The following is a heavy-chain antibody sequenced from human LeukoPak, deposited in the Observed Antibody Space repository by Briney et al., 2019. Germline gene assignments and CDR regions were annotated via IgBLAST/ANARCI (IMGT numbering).Heavy chain of an antibody. D-gene: IGHD1-1*01. J-gene: IGHJ4*02. V-gene: IGHV4-31*03. CDR1: GASISSGGYY. CDR3: ARDGPTSVL. Sequence: KSSETLSLTCTVSGASISSGGYYWSWIRQQPGKGLEWIGYSHYSGTSYYSASLKRRIAISIDTSKNQFSLKLSSVTAADTAVYYCARDGPTSVLWGQGTLVTVSS. CDR2: SHYSGTS.